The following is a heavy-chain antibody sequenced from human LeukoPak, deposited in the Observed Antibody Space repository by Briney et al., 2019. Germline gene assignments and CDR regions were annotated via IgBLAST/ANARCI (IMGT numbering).Heavy chain of an antibody. CDR2: ISNDGKNK. V-gene: IGHV3-30*04. Sequence: GGSLRLSCVVSGVIFSDFAMHWVRQAPGKGLEWLSTISNDGKNKYYAGSVRGRFTISRDNSIDTVYLQMNSLRADDTAIYYCTKGQRANSGYFYFDCWGQGTLVTVSS. D-gene: IGHD3-22*01. J-gene: IGHJ4*02. CDR1: GVIFSDFA. CDR3: TKGQRANSGYFYFDC.